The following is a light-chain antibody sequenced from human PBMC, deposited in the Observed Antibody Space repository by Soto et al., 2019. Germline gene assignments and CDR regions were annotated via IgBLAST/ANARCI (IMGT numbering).Light chain of an antibody. CDR1: QSINRF. J-gene: IGKJ5*01. Sequence: IQLTQSPSSLSASVGDRVTITCRASQSINRFLNWYQQKPGKAPKLLIYAASSLQSGVPSRFSGSGSGTDFTLTISSLQPEDFATYYCQQSYSTPITFGQGTRLEIK. CDR2: AAS. CDR3: QQSYSTPIT. V-gene: IGKV1-39*01.